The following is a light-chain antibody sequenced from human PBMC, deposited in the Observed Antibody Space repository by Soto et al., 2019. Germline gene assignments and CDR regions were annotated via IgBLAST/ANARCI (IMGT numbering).Light chain of an antibody. CDR2: DVS. J-gene: IGLJ2*01. CDR3: SSYRSRSLVV. CDR1: SSDVGGYNY. V-gene: IGLV2-14*01. Sequence: QSVLTQPASVSGSPGQSITISCTGTSSDVGGYNYVSWYQQHPGKAPKLMIYDVSNRPSGVSNRFSGSKSGNTASLTISGLQAEDEADYYCSSYRSRSLVVFGRGTKLTVL.